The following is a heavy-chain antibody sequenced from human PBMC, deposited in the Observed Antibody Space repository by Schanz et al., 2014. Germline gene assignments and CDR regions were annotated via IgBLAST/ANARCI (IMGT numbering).Heavy chain of an antibody. Sequence: EVQVVESGGGLVQPGGSLRLSCAASGFAFSNYAMNWVRQAPGKGLEWVSGISANGGSTHYADSVKGRFTISRDNANNPLYLQMNSLRVEDTAVYFCARGNRYNDGSGSLPLDFWGQGTLVTVSS. D-gene: IGHD3-10*01. CDR2: ISANGGST. CDR3: ARGNRYNDGSGSLPLDF. CDR1: GFAFSNYA. V-gene: IGHV3-23*04. J-gene: IGHJ4*02.